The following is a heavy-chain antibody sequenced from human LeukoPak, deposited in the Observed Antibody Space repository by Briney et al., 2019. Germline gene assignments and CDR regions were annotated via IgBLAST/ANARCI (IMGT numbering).Heavy chain of an antibody. Sequence: ASVTVSCKASGYTFTSYDINWVRQATGQGLEWMGWMNPNSGNTGYAQKFQGRVTMTRNTSISTAYMELSSLRSEDTAVYYCAREAKPPYNDWLLYHYYYYGMDVWGQGTTVTVSS. D-gene: IGHD3/OR15-3a*01. CDR3: AREAKPPYNDWLLYHYYYYGMDV. J-gene: IGHJ6*02. CDR1: GYTFTSYD. V-gene: IGHV1-8*01. CDR2: MNPNSGNT.